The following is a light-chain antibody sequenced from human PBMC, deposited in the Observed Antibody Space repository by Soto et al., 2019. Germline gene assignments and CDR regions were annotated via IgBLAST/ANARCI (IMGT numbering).Light chain of an antibody. CDR3: SSYTSSSTYV. CDR1: SSDVGGYNH. V-gene: IGLV2-14*01. Sequence: QSVLTQPASVSGSPGQSITISCTGTSSDVGGYNHVSWYQQHPGKAPKFMIYDVSNRPSGVSNRFSGSKSGNTASLTISGLQAEDEADYYCSSYTSSSTYVFGTGTKLTVI. CDR2: DVS. J-gene: IGLJ1*01.